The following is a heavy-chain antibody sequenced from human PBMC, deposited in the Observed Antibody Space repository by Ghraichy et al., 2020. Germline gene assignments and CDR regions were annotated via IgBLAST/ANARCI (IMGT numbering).Heavy chain of an antibody. CDR3: ASPQSYYYGMDV. J-gene: IGHJ6*02. V-gene: IGHV3-21*01. CDR1: GFTFSSYS. CDR2: ISSSSSYI. Sequence: GESLNISCAASGFTFSSYSMNWVRQAPGKGLEWVSSISSSSSYIYYADSVKGRFTISRDNAKNSLYLQMNSPRAEDTAVYYCASPQSYYYGMDVWGQGTTVTVSS. D-gene: IGHD5-24*01.